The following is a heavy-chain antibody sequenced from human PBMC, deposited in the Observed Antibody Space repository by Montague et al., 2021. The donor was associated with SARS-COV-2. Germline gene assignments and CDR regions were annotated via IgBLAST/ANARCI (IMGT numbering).Heavy chain of an antibody. CDR1: EFSLSTSGVC. J-gene: IGHJ4*02. V-gene: IGHV2-70*01. CDR2: IDWDDDK. D-gene: IGHD3-9*01. Sequence: PALVKPTQTLTLTCTFSEFSLSTSGVCVSWIRQPPGKALEWLALIDWDDDKFYSTSLKTRLTISKDTSKNQVVLTMTNMDPVDTATYYCARVRYFDTTFDYWGQGTLVTVSS. CDR3: ARVRYFDTTFDY.